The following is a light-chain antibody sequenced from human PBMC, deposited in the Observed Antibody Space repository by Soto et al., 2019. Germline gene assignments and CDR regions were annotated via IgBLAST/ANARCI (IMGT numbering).Light chain of an antibody. CDR2: AAS. J-gene: IGKJ1*01. CDR3: HQSYCTQWT. V-gene: IGKV1-39*01. Sequence: DIQMTQSPSSLSASVGDRVTITCRASQSISSYLNWYQQKPGKAPKLLIYAASSLQSGVPSRYSGSGSGTDFTLTISSLQPQDFATYHRHQSYCTQWTFIQGTQVEIK. CDR1: QSISSY.